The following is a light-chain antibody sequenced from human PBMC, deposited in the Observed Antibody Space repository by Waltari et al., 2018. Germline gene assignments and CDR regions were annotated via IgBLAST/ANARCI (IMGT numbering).Light chain of an antibody. J-gene: IGKJ3*01. CDR3: QQRYNWPPFT. V-gene: IGKV3-11*01. CDR2: DAS. CDR1: QRVSNY. Sequence: EIVLTQSPATLSLSPGERATLSCRASQRVSNYLAWYQQKPGQAPRLLISDASHRATGVPARFSGSGSGTDFTLTISSLEPEDFAVYYCQQRYNWPPFTFGPGTKVDIK.